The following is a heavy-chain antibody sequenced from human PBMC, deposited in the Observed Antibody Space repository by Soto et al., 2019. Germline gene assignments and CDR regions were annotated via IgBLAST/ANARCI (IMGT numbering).Heavy chain of an antibody. CDR3: ARGGGYYYYYMDV. V-gene: IGHV3-66*01. Sequence: GGSLRLSCAASGFTVSSNYMSWVRQAPGKGLEWVSVIYSGGSTYYADSVKGRFTISRDNSKNTLYLQMNSLRAEDTAVYYCARGGGYYYYYMDVWGKGTTVTVSS. CDR1: GFTVSSNY. CDR2: IYSGGST. D-gene: IGHD3-16*01. J-gene: IGHJ6*03.